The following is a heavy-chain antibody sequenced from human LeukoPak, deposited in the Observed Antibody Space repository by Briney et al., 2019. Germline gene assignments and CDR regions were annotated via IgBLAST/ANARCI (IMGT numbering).Heavy chain of an antibody. V-gene: IGHV4-31*03. Sequence: PSETLSLTCTVSGGSISSGGYYWSWIRQHPGKGLEWIGYIYYSGSTYYNPSLKSRVTISVDTSKNQFSLKLSSVTAADTAVYYCASRSTVTTIEDGGPRYYYYYGMDVWGQGTTVTVSS. CDR3: ASRSTVTTIEDGGPRYYYYYGMDV. CDR1: GGSISSGGYY. J-gene: IGHJ6*02. D-gene: IGHD4-11*01. CDR2: IYYSGST.